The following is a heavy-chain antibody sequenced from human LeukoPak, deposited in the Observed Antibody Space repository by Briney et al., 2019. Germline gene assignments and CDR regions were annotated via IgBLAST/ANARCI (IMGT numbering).Heavy chain of an antibody. CDR2: INPNSGGT. J-gene: IGHJ6*03. CDR3: ARGGCSSTSCQSYYYYYYMDV. D-gene: IGHD2-2*01. V-gene: IGHV1-2*02. Sequence: ASVKVSCKASGYTFTGYYMHWVRQAPGQGLEWMGWINPNSGGTNYAQKFQGRVTMTRDTSISTAYMELSRLRSDDTAVYYCARGGCSSTSCQSYYYYYYMDVWGKGTTVTISS. CDR1: GYTFTGYY.